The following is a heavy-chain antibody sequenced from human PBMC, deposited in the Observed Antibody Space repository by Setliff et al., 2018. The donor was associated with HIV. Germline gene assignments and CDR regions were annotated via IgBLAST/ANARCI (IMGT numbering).Heavy chain of an antibody. CDR1: GGTFSSYG. CDR2: IIPVFGTS. J-gene: IGHJ6*03. Sequence: GASVKVSCKASGGTFSSYGIGWVRQAPGQGLEWMGGIIPVFGTSNYAQNFQGTVTITAGISTSTAYMELSSLRSEDTAVYYCGSSTCRNYFYYMDVWGKGTTVTVSS. V-gene: IGHV1-69*06. CDR3: GSSTCRNYFYYMDV.